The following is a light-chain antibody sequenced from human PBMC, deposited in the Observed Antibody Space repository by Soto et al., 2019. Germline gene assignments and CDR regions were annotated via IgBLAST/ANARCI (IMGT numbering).Light chain of an antibody. Sequence: QSALTQPASVSGSPGQSITISCTGTSSDVGGYNYVSWYQQHPGKAPKLMIDDVSNRPSGVSNRFSGSKSGNTASLTISGLQAEDEAEYYCRSYTSSSTLVVFGGGTKVNVL. CDR2: DVS. V-gene: IGLV2-14*01. J-gene: IGLJ2*01. CDR1: SSDVGGYNY. CDR3: RSYTSSSTLVV.